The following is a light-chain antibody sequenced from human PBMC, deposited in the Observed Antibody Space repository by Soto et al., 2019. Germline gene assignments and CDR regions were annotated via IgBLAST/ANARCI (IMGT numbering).Light chain of an antibody. Sequence: EIVMTQSPATLSVSPGERATLSCRASQSVSSNLAWYQQKPGQAPRLLIYGASTRATGIPARFSGSGSGTEFTLTISSLQSEDFAVYYCQQYNNWQTFXQGTKV. J-gene: IGKJ1*01. V-gene: IGKV3-15*01. CDR2: GAS. CDR3: QQYNNWQT. CDR1: QSVSSN.